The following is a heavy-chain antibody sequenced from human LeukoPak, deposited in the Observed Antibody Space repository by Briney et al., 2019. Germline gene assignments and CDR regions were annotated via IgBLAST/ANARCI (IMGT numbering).Heavy chain of an antibody. Sequence: GGSLRLSCADSGFTFDDYAMHWVRQAPGKGLEWVSLISGDGGSTYYADSVKGLFTISRDNSKNSLYLQMNSLRTEDTALYYWAKEGLWSTGYYYYGMDVWGQGTTVTVSS. CDR1: GFTFDDYA. V-gene: IGHV3-43*02. J-gene: IGHJ6*02. CDR2: ISGDGGST. CDR3: AKEGLWSTGYYYYGMDV. D-gene: IGHD5-18*01.